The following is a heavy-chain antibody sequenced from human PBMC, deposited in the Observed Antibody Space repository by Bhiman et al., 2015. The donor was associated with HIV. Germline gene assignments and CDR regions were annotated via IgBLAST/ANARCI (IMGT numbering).Heavy chain of an antibody. CDR1: GFIVSSNY. V-gene: IGHV3-53*01. D-gene: IGHD4-17*01. CDR2: IYSGGNT. J-gene: IGHJ4*02. Sequence: EVQLVESGGGLVQPGGSLGLSCAASGFIVSSNYMSWVRQAPGKGLEWVSVIYSGGNTYYADSVKGRFTISRDSSRNTLYLQMNSLRAEDTAVYYCARRYGDYERRFDYWGQGTLVTVSS. CDR3: ARRYGDYERRFDY.